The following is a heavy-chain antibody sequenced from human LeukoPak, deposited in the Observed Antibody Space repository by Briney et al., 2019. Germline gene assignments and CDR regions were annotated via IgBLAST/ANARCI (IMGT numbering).Heavy chain of an antibody. CDR2: IYYSGST. CDR3: ARDSRFAGDYGDSEAYFQH. Sequence: PLETLSLTCTVSGGSISGYYWSWIRQPPGKGLEWIGYIYYSGSTDYNPSLKSRVTISVDTSNNQFSLMLTSVAAADTAVYYCARDSRFAGDYGDSEAYFQHWGQGTLVTVSS. D-gene: IGHD4-17*01. J-gene: IGHJ1*01. V-gene: IGHV4-59*01. CDR1: GGSISGYY.